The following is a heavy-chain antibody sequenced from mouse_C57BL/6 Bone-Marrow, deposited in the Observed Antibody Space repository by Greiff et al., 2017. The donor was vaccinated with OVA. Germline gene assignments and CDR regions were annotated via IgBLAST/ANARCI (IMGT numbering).Heavy chain of an antibody. CDR1: GYTFTSYG. CDR2: IYPRSGNN. V-gene: IGHV1-81*01. CDR3: ARWGVLAWYFDV. J-gene: IGHJ1*03. Sequence: QVQLKESGAELARPGASVKLSCKASGYTFTSYGISWVKQRTGQGLEWIGEIYPRSGNNYYNEKFKGKATLTADKSSSTAYMELRSLTSEDSAVYYCARWGVLAWYFDVWGTGTTVTVSS.